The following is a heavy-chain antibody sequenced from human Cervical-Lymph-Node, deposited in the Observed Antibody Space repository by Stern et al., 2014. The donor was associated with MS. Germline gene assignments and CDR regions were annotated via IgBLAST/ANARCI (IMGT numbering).Heavy chain of an antibody. D-gene: IGHD6-13*01. CDR1: GFTFDDYA. V-gene: IGHV3-9*01. CDR2: ISWNSGSI. CDR3: AKDIGAAAGASFDY. J-gene: IGHJ4*02. Sequence: EVHLVESGGGLVQPGRSLRLSCAASGFTFDDYAMHWVRQAPGKGLEWVSGISWNSGSIGYADSVKGRFTISRDNAKNSLYLQMNSLRAEDTALYYCAKDIGAAAGASFDYWGQGTLVTVSS.